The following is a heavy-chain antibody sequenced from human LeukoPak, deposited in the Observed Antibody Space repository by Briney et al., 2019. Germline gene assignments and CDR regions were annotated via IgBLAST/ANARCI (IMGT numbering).Heavy chain of an antibody. CDR1: GYSFTSYW. V-gene: IGHV5-51*01. CDR3: ARSRTEQPDSSSWYGDY. Sequence: GESLKISCKGSGYSFTSYWIGWVRQMPGKGLEWMGIIYPGDSDTRYSPSFQGQVTISADKSISTAYLQWSSLKASDTAMYYCARSRTEQPDSSSWYGDYWGQGTLVTVSS. J-gene: IGHJ4*02. D-gene: IGHD6-13*01. CDR2: IYPGDSDT.